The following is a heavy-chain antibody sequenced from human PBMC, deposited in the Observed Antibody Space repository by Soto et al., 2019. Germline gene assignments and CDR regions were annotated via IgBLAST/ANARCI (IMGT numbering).Heavy chain of an antibody. CDR2: IYYSGST. Sequence: SETLSLTCTVSGGSISSYYWSWIRQPPGKGLEWIGYIYYSGSTNYNPSLKSRVTISVDTSKNQFSLKLSSVTAADTAVYYCARARRGDSGYDSYYYIGMDVWGQGTTVTVSS. CDR3: ARARRGDSGYDSYYYIGMDV. V-gene: IGHV4-59*01. D-gene: IGHD5-12*01. CDR1: GGSISSYY. J-gene: IGHJ6*02.